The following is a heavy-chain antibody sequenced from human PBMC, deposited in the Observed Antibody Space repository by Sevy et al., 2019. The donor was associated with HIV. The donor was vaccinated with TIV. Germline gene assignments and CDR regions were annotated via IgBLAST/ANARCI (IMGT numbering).Heavy chain of an antibody. V-gene: IGHV1-69*13. Sequence: ASVKVSCKASGGIFRSNAISWVRQAPGQGFEWMGGIIAVFGTTHYAQKFQGRVTITADESRSTAYMELSSLKSEDTAVYYCARDKNYYVSGSFDYWGQGSQVTVSS. J-gene: IGHJ4*01. CDR1: GGIFRSNA. CDR2: IIAVFGTT. CDR3: ARDKNYYVSGSFDY. D-gene: IGHD3-10*01.